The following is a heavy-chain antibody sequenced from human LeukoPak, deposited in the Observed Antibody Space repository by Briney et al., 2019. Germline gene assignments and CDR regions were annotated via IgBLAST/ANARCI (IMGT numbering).Heavy chain of an antibody. CDR3: ATHLRNYEGINWFDP. CDR1: GDNVSRNSAA. V-gene: IGHV6-1*01. CDR2: TYYRSKWHY. Sequence: SQTLSLACAISGDNVSRNSAAWDWVRQSPSRGLEWLGRTYYRSKWHYDYAVSVKSRITISPDTSKNQISLQVNSVTPEDTAVYYCATHLRNYEGINWFDPWGQGTLVTVSS. D-gene: IGHD4-11*01. J-gene: IGHJ5*02.